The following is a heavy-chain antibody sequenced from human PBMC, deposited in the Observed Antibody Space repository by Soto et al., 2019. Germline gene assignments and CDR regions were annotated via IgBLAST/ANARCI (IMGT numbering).Heavy chain of an antibody. D-gene: IGHD1-1*01. V-gene: IGHV1-69*13. Sequence: SVKLSCKASGGTFSSYAISWVRQAPGQGLEWMGGIIPIFGTANYAQKFQGRVTITADESTSTAYMELSSLRSEDTAVYYCASGMSYYYYGKDVWGQGTTVTVSS. CDR1: GGTFSSYA. CDR2: IIPIFGTA. J-gene: IGHJ6*02. CDR3: ASGMSYYYYGKDV.